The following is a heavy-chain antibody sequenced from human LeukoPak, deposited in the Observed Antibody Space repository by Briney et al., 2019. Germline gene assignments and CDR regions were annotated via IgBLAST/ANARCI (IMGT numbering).Heavy chain of an antibody. J-gene: IGHJ4*02. CDR3: AKDPTYCSGGSCYSGDY. V-gene: IGHV3-23*01. Sequence: GGSLRLSCAASGFTFSSYAMSWVRQAPGKGLEWVSAISGSGGSTYYADSVRGRFTISRDNSKNTLYLQMNSLRAEDTAVYYCAKDPTYCSGGSCYSGDYWGQGTLVTVSS. CDR1: GFTFSSYA. D-gene: IGHD2-15*01. CDR2: ISGSGGST.